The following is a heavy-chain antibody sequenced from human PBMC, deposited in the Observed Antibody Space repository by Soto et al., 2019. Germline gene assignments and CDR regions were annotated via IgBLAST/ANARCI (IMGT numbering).Heavy chain of an antibody. Sequence: PGGSLRLSCAASGFTFSSYAMSWVRQAPGKGLEWVSAISGSGGSTYYADSVKGRFTISRDNSKNTLYLQMNSLRAEDTAVYYWAKWVIRYFDWLSPFWGQGTLVTVSS. J-gene: IGHJ4*02. CDR2: ISGSGGST. D-gene: IGHD3-9*01. CDR3: AKWVIRYFDWLSPF. V-gene: IGHV3-23*01. CDR1: GFTFSSYA.